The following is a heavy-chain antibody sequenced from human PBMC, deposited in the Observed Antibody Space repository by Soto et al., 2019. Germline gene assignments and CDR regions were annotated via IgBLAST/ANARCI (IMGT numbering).Heavy chain of an antibody. V-gene: IGHV3-7*05. D-gene: IGHD2-8*02. J-gene: IGHJ4*02. Sequence: GGSLRLSCEASGFTFSNYWMNWVRQAPGKGLEWVANIKQDGSEKFYVDSVKGRFTISRDNAKNSVYVQMNSLRGEDTAVYYCVREAPIEGTGGFDYWGQGTAVTVSS. CDR1: GFTFSNYW. CDR3: VREAPIEGTGGFDY. CDR2: IKQDGSEK.